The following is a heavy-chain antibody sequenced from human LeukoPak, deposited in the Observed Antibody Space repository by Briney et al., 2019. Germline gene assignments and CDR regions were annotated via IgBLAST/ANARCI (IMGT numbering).Heavy chain of an antibody. CDR2: VYYSGNT. J-gene: IGHJ4*02. CDR3: ARGRYYYDTPAASFDY. Sequence: SETLSLTCTVSGGSISSYYWSWIRQPPGKGLEWIGYVYYSGNTEYNPSLKSRVTISVDTSKNQFSLKLSSVTAADTAVYYCARGRYYYDTPAASFDYWGQGTLVTVSS. V-gene: IGHV4-59*01. CDR1: GGSISSYY. D-gene: IGHD3-22*01.